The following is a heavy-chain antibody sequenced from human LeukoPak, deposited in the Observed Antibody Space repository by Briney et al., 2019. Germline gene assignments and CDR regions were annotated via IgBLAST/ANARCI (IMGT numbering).Heavy chain of an antibody. CDR1: GGTFSSYA. J-gene: IGHJ4*02. CDR3: ARVAASSGSYYYG. Sequence: GSSVKVSCKASGGTFSSYAISWVRQAPGQGLEWMGWINTNTGNPTYAQGFTGRFVFSLDTSVSTAYLQISSLKAEDTAVYYCARVAASSGSYYYGWGQGTLVTVSS. V-gene: IGHV7-4-1*02. D-gene: IGHD3-10*01. CDR2: INTNTGNP.